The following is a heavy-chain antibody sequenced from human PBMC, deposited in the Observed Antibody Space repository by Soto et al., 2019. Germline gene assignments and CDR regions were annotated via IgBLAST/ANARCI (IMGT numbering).Heavy chain of an antibody. V-gene: IGHV4-30-4*01. CDR2: IYYSGST. CDR3: VRGERWLQWAGGS. Sequence: QVQLQESGPGLVKPSQTLSLTCTVSGGSISSGDYYWSWIRQPPGKGLEWIGYIYYSGSTYYNPSLKSRVTISVDTSKNQFSLKLSSVTAADTAVYYCVRGERWLQWAGGSWGQGTLVTVSS. D-gene: IGHD5-12*01. J-gene: IGHJ5*02. CDR1: GGSISSGDYY.